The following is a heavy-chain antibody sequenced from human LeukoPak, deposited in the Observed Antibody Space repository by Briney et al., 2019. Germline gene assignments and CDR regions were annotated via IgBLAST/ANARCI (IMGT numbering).Heavy chain of an antibody. CDR1: GGSISSSNW. D-gene: IGHD6-6*01. V-gene: IGHV4-4*02. J-gene: IGHJ4*02. CDR2: IYHSGST. CDR3: ARVLYSSSSWPFDS. Sequence: SETLSLTCAVSGGSISSSNWWSWVRQPPGKGLEWIGEIYHSGSTNYNPSLKTRVTISVDKSKNQFSLKLSSVTAADTAVYHCARVLYSSSSWPFDSWGQGTLVTVSS.